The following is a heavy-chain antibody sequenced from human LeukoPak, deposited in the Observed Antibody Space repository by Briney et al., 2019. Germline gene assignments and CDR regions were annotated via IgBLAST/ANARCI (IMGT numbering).Heavy chain of an antibody. CDR2: ISPSGGST. CDR3: AKAPNYDILTAFDY. CDR1: GFTFSSYA. Sequence: GGSLRLSCAASGFTFSSYAMSWVRQAPGEGLEWASSISPSGGSTYYADSVKGRFTISRDNSKNTLYLQMSSLTVEDTAVYYCAKAPNYDILTAFDYWGQGTLVTVSS. D-gene: IGHD3-9*01. J-gene: IGHJ4*02. V-gene: IGHV3-23*01.